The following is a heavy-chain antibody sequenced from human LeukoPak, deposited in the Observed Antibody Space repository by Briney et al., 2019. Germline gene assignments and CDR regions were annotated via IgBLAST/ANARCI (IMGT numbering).Heavy chain of an antibody. V-gene: IGHV3-23*01. J-gene: IGHJ4*02. CDR1: GFTFSSYG. Sequence: GGSLRLSCAASGFTFSSYGMSWVRQAPGKGLEWVSDISGSGISTYYADSVKGRFTISRDNSKNTLYLQMNSLRAEDTAVYYCAKDGSGSYYYTFDYWGQGTLVSVSS. CDR2: ISGSGIST. CDR3: AKDGSGSYYYTFDY. D-gene: IGHD3-10*01.